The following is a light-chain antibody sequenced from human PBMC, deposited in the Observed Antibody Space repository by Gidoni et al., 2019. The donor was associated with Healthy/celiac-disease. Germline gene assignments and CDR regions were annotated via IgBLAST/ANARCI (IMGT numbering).Light chain of an antibody. CDR1: QGISSY. V-gene: IGKV1-8*01. J-gene: IGKJ1*01. CDR3: QQYYSYPLT. CDR2: AAS. Sequence: AIRMTQSPSSLSASTGDRVTITCRSSQGISSYLAWYQQKPGKAPKLLLYAASTLQSGVPSRFSGSGSGKDFTLTISCLQSEDFANYYCQQYYSYPLTFGQGTKVEIK.